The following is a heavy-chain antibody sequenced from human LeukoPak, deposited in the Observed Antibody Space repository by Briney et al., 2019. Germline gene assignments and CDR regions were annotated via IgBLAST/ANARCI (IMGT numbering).Heavy chain of an antibody. Sequence: SETLSLTCSVSGGSVDTSSYYWGWIRQPPGKGLEWIGYIHYSGSTNHNSSLKSRVTISVDTSKNQYSLKLSSVTAADTAVYYCARDGVAGGFDYWGQGTLVTVSS. CDR1: GGSVDTSSYY. CDR2: IHYSGST. V-gene: IGHV4-61*01. CDR3: ARDGVAGGFDY. J-gene: IGHJ4*02. D-gene: IGHD6-19*01.